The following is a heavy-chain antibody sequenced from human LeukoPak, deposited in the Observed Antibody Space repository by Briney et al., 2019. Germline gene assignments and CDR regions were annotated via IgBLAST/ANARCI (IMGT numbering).Heavy chain of an antibody. CDR2: IYYSGST. CDR3: ARDANRGYSYGDPFDI. Sequence: SETLSLTCTVSGGSISSGGYYWSWIRQHPGKGLEWIGYIYYSGSTNYNPSLKSRVTISVDTSKNQFSLKLSSVTAADTAVYYCARDANRGYSYGDPFDIRGQGTMVTVSS. D-gene: IGHD5-18*01. J-gene: IGHJ3*02. V-gene: IGHV4-61*08. CDR1: GGSISSGGYY.